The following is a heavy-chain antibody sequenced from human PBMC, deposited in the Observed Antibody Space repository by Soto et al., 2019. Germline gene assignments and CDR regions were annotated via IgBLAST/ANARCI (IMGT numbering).Heavy chain of an antibody. D-gene: IGHD6-13*01. CDR1: CFTFSSNA. J-gene: IGHJ6*02. CDR2: ISGSGGST. V-gene: IGHV3-23*01. Sequence: PVGSLRLSCTVTCFTFSSNALSWVRLAPGKGLEWVSAISGSGGSTSYADPVKGRFTSPRDNSKDTLYQQMNSLRDEDTAVYYCLRLGIAAAGTLDYYYCMDVWGQGTTVTVSS. CDR3: LRLGIAAAGTLDYYYCMDV.